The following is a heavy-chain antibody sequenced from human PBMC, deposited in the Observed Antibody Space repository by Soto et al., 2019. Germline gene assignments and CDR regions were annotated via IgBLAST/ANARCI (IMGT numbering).Heavy chain of an antibody. CDR2: INHSGST. CDR3: ARGYPFRNYYYYMDV. J-gene: IGHJ6*03. V-gene: IGHV4-34*01. Sequence: ETLSLTCAVYGGSFSGYYWSWIRQPPGKGLEWIGEINHSGSTNYNPSLKSRVTISVDTSKNQFSLKLSSVTAADTAVYYCARGYPFRNYYYYMDVWGKGTTVTVSS. CDR1: GGSFSGYY.